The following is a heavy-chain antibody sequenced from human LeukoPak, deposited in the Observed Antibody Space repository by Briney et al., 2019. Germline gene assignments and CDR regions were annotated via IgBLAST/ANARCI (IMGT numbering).Heavy chain of an antibody. D-gene: IGHD6-13*01. J-gene: IGHJ4*02. CDR1: GCTFTGYY. CDR2: INPNSGGT. CDR3: ARDYSSSWYSLYYFDY. V-gene: IGHV1-2*02. Sequence: GASVKVSCKASGCTFTGYYMHWVRQAPGQGLEWMGWINPNSGGTNYAQKFQGRVTMTRDTSISTAYMELSRLRSDDTAVYYCARDYSSSWYSLYYFDYWGQGTLVTVSS.